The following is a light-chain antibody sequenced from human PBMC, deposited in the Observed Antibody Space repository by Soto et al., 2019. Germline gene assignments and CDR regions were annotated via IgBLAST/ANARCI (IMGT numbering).Light chain of an antibody. V-gene: IGKV1-33*01. J-gene: IGKJ2*01. Sequence: DTQMTQSPSSLPASVADRVTITCRASQSISNHLNWYQHKPGRAPKLLIYNTSNLQKGVPSRFSGSGSGTHFTFTISSLQPEDIATYYCQQYDGLPYTFGQGTKLEIK. CDR1: QSISNH. CDR2: NTS. CDR3: QQYDGLPYT.